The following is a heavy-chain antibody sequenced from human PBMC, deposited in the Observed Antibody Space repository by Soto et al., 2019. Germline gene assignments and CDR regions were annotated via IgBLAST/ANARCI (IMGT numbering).Heavy chain of an antibody. Sequence: GASVKVSCKASGYTFTGYYMHWVRQAPGQGLEWMGWINPNSGGTNYAQKFQGRVTMTRDTSISTAYMELSRLRSDDTAVYYFARDFYGDYNPNWFDPWGQGTLVTVS. J-gene: IGHJ5*02. CDR2: INPNSGGT. D-gene: IGHD4-17*01. CDR3: ARDFYGDYNPNWFDP. V-gene: IGHV1-2*02. CDR1: GYTFTGYY.